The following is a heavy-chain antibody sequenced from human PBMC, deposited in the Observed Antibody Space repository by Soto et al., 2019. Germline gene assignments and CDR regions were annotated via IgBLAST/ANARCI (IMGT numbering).Heavy chain of an antibody. V-gene: IGHV4-30-2*01. CDR2: IYYSGST. J-gene: IGHJ3*02. Sequence: QLQLQESGSGLVKPSQTLSLTCAVSGGSISSGGYSWSWIRQPPGKGLEWIGYIYYSGSTNYNPSLKSRVTISVDTSKNQFSLKLSSVTAADTAVYYCARVTDYVWGSYRCDAFDIWGQGTMVTVSS. D-gene: IGHD3-16*02. CDR3: ARVTDYVWGSYRCDAFDI. CDR1: GGSISSGGYS.